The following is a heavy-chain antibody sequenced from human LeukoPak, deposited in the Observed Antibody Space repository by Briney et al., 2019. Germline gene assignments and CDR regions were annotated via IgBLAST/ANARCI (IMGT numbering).Heavy chain of an antibody. CDR2: ISSSSSYI. V-gene: IGHV3-21*01. CDR3: AREGSGLHFDY. J-gene: IGHJ4*02. CDR1: GFTFSSYS. D-gene: IGHD6-19*01. Sequence: GGSLRLSCAASGFTFSSYSMNWVRQAPGKGLEWVSSISSSSSYIYYADSAKGRFTISRDNAKNSLYLQMNSLRAEDTAVYYCAREGSGLHFDYWGQGTLVTVSS.